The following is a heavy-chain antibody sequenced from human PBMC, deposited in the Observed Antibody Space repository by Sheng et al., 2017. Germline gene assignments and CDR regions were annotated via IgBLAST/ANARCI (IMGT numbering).Heavy chain of an antibody. J-gene: IGHJ4*02. Sequence: QVQLVESGGGVVQPGRSLRLSCAASGFTFSSYGMHWVRQAPGKGLEWVAVISYDGSNKYYADSVKGRFTISRDNSKNTLYLQMNSLRAEDTAVYYCAKGSHYYDSSGYYPTSSYFDYWGQGTLVTVSS. CDR2: ISYDGSNK. CDR3: AKGSHYYDSSGYYPTSSYFDY. V-gene: IGHV3-30*18. CDR1: GFTFSSYG. D-gene: IGHD3-22*01.